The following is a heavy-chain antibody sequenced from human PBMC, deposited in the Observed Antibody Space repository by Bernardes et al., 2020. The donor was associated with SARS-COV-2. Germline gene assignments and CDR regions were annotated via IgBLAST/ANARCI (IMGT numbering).Heavy chain of an antibody. CDR3: ASEIAAAGADY. J-gene: IGHJ4*02. Sequence: GGSLRLSCAASGFAFSGYWMSWVRQAPGKGPEWVANINRDGSEKKYVDAVKGRFTISRENDKKSLYLQMNRLRAEDTAMYYCASEIAAAGADYWGQGTLVTVSS. V-gene: IGHV3-7*01. CDR1: GFAFSGYW. D-gene: IGHD6-13*01. CDR2: INRDGSEK.